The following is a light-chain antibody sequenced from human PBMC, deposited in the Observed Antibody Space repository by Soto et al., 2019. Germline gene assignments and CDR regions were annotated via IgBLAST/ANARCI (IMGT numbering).Light chain of an antibody. V-gene: IGLV2-14*03. Sequence: QSVLTQPASVSGSPGQSITISCTGTSSDVGGYNFVSWYQQHPGKAPKLMIYDVSNRPSGVSDRFSGSKSGNTASLTIFGLQAEDEADYYCSSYAPSILEVFGIGTKVTVL. J-gene: IGLJ1*01. CDR1: SSDVGGYNF. CDR3: SSYAPSILEV. CDR2: DVS.